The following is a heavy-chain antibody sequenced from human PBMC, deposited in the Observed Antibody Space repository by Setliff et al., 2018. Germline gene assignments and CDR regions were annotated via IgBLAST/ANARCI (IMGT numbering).Heavy chain of an antibody. V-gene: IGHV4-38-2*01. J-gene: IGHJ4*02. CDR2: IYTSGST. CDR3: ARGRTVVTV. D-gene: IGHD2-15*01. Sequence: SETLSLTCAVSGYSISSDYYWGWIRQPPGKGLEWIGRIYTSGSTNYNPSLKSRVTMSVDTSKNQFSLKLSSVTAADTAVYYCARGRTVVTVWGQGTLVTVSS. CDR1: GYSISSDYY.